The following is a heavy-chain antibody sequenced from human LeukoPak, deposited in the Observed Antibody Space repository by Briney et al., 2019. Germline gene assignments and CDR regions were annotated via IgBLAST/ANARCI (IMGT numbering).Heavy chain of an antibody. CDR1: GYTFTGYY. V-gene: IGHV1-2*02. CDR3: ARDLVSIFGVVRGRSIGGGFDP. D-gene: IGHD3-3*01. J-gene: IGHJ5*02. CDR2: INPNSGGT. Sequence: ASVKVSCKASGYTFTGYYMHWVGQAPGQRLEWMGWINPNSGGTNYAQKFQGRVTMTRDTSISTAYMELSRLRSDDTAVYYCARDLVSIFGVVRGRSIGGGFDPWGQGTLVTVSS.